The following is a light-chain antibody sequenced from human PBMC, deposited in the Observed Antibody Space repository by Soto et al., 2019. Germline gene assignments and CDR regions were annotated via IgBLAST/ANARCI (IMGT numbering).Light chain of an antibody. J-gene: IGKJ4*01. CDR2: DAS. CDR3: QQLHSYPLT. V-gene: IGKV1-13*02. Sequence: ANQVSQSPSSLSANVGDRVTITCRGSQGISSALAWYQQKPGKAPKLLIYDASSLESGVPSRFSGSGSGTDFTLTISSLQPEDFATYYCQQLHSYPLTFGGGTKVDIK. CDR1: QGISSA.